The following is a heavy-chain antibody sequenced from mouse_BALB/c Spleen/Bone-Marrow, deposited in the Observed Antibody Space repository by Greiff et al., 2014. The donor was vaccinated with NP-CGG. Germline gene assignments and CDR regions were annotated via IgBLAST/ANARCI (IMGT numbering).Heavy chain of an antibody. CDR2: ISSGSSTI. J-gene: IGHJ3*01. V-gene: IGHV5-17*02. CDR3: ARRFDGVEGFAY. D-gene: IGHD1-1*01. CDR1: GFTFSSFG. Sequence: EVQLVESGGGLVQPGGSRKLSCAASGFTFSSFGMHWVRQAPEKGLEWVAYISSGSSTIYYADTVKGRFTISRDNPKNTLFLQMTSLRSEDTAMYYCARRFDGVEGFAYWGQGTLVTVSA.